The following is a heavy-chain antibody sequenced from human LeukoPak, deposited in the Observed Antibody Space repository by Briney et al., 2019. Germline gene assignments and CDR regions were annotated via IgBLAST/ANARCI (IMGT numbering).Heavy chain of an antibody. CDR1: GFTFSSYG. CDR3: ARDPTPFRYYNYRSGYYADY. J-gene: IGHJ4*02. CDR2: IRYDGSNK. Sequence: GGSLRLSCAASGFTFSSYGMHWVRQAPGKGLEWVAFIRYDGSNKYYADSVKGRFTISRDNAKNSLYLQMNSLRAEDTAVYYCARDPTPFRYYNYRSGYYADYWGQGTLVTVSS. D-gene: IGHD3-22*01. V-gene: IGHV3-30*02.